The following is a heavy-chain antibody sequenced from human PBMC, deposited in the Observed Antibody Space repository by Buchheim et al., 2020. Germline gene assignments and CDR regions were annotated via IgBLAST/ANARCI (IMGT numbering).Heavy chain of an antibody. CDR3: ARDHDYGDYVQFDY. J-gene: IGHJ4*02. V-gene: IGHV3-48*04. D-gene: IGHD4-17*01. CDR2: IVSSSSTI. CDR1: GFTFSSYS. Sequence: EVQLVESGGGLVQPGGSLRLSCAASGFTFSSYSMNWVRQAPGKGREWVSYIVSSSSTINYADSVKGQFTISRNNAKNHLYLQMNSLRAEDTAVYYCARDHDYGDYVQFDYWGQGTL.